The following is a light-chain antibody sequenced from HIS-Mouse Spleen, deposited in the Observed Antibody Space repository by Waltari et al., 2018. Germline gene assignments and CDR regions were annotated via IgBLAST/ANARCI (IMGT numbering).Light chain of an antibody. V-gene: IGLV3-21*02. Sequence: SYVLTQPPSVSVAPGQTARITCGGNNIGSKSVPWYQQQPGQAPVLVVYDDSDRPSGIPERFSGSNSGNTATLTISRVEAGDEADYYCQVWDSSSDRVFGTGTKVTVL. CDR2: DDS. CDR1: NIGSKS. CDR3: QVWDSSSDRV. J-gene: IGLJ1*01.